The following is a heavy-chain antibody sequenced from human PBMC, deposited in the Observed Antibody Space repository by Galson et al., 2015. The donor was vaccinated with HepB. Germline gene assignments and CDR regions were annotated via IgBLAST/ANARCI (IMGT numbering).Heavy chain of an antibody. CDR3: ARGERWLLKFYYYYGMDV. D-gene: IGHD5-24*01. Sequence: ETLSLTCAVYGGSFSTYYWSWIRQPPGKGLEWIGEINHSGSTNYNPSLKSRVTISADTSKTQLALKLSSVTATDTAVYYCARGERWLLKFYYYYGMDVWGHGTAVSVSS. CDR2: INHSGST. J-gene: IGHJ6*02. V-gene: IGHV4-34*01. CDR1: GGSFSTYY.